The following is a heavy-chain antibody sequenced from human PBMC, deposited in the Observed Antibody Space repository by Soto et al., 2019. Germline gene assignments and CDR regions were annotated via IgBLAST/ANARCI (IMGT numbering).Heavy chain of an antibody. V-gene: IGHV1-69*13. D-gene: IGHD1-26*01. Sequence: ASVKVSCKASGGTFSSYSISWVRQAPGQGLEWMGGIIPIFGTANYAQKFQGRVTITADESTSTAYMELSSLRSEDTAVYYCAGSWGAVYNWFDLWGQGTLVTVSS. CDR3: AGSWGAVYNWFDL. CDR1: GGTFSSYS. J-gene: IGHJ5*02. CDR2: IIPIFGTA.